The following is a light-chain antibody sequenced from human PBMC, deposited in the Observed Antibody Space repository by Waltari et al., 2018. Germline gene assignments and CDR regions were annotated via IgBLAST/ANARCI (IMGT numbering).Light chain of an antibody. CDR2: EVS. CDR1: SSDVGRYNC. Sequence: QSALTQPPSASGSPGQSVTISCTGTSSDVGRYNCVSWFQQHPGKAPKLMFYEVSKRPSGVPDRFSGSKSGNTASLTVSGLQAEDEADYYCSSYAASNNFVFGTGTKVTVL. J-gene: IGLJ1*01. CDR3: SSYAASNNFV. V-gene: IGLV2-8*01.